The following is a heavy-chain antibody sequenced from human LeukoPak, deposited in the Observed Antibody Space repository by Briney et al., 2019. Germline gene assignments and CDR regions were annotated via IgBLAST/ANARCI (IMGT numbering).Heavy chain of an antibody. CDR1: GGSISSSSYY. J-gene: IGHJ3*02. CDR2: IYYSGST. Sequence: SETLSLTCTVSGGSISSSSYYWGWIRQPPGKGLEWIGSIYYSGSTYYNPALKSRVTISVDTSKNQFSLKLSSVTAADTAVYYCARDEPVIHDAFDIWGQGTMVTVSS. D-gene: IGHD3-16*02. V-gene: IGHV4-39*07. CDR3: ARDEPVIHDAFDI.